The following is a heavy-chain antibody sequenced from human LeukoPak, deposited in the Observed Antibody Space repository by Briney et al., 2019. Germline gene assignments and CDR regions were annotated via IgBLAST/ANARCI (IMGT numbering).Heavy chain of an antibody. V-gene: IGHV4-59*08. CDR1: GGSIRGYY. CDR3: ARHEFDSGSLPYFDY. Sequence: KPSETLSLTCTVSGGSIRGYYWSWIRQPPGKGLEWIGYIYYSGSTNYNPSLKSRVTISVDTSKNQFSLKLSAVTAADTAVYYCARHEFDSGSLPYFDYWGQGILVTVFS. J-gene: IGHJ4*02. D-gene: IGHD3-10*01. CDR2: IYYSGST.